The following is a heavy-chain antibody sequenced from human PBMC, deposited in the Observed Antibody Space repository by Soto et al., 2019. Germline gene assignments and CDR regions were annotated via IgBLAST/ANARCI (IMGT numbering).Heavy chain of an antibody. CDR3: ARDLDKYCSSTSCQNSWFDP. Sequence: SVKVSCKASGGTFSSYTISWVRQAPGQGLGWMGRIIPILGIANYAQKFQGRVTITADKSTSTAYMELSSMRSEDTAVYYCARDLDKYCSSTSCQNSWFDPWGQGTLVTVSS. CDR1: GGTFSSYT. J-gene: IGHJ5*02. V-gene: IGHV1-69*04. CDR2: IIPILGIA. D-gene: IGHD2-2*01.